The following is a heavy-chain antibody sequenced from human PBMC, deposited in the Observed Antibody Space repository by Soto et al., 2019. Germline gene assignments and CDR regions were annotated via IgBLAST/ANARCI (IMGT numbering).Heavy chain of an antibody. CDR3: AKGLRWNYDILTGYCDY. CDR2: ISGSGGST. CDR1: GFTFSSYA. V-gene: IGHV3-23*01. Sequence: PGGSLRLSCAASGFTFSSYAMSWVRQAPGKGLEWVSAISGSGGSTYYADSVKGRFTISRDNSKNTLYLQMNSLRAEDTAVYYCAKGLRWNYDILTGYCDYWGQGTLVTVSS. J-gene: IGHJ4*02. D-gene: IGHD3-9*01.